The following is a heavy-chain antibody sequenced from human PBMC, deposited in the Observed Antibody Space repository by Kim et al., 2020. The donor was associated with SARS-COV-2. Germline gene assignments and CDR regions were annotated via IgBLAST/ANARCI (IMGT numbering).Heavy chain of an antibody. D-gene: IGHD5-12*01. V-gene: IGHV4-59*01. Sequence: SLTSRVTISVDTSKNQFSLKLGSVTAADTAVYYCARARVVEMATPHYFDYWGQGTLVTVSS. J-gene: IGHJ4*02. CDR3: ARARVVEMATPHYFDY.